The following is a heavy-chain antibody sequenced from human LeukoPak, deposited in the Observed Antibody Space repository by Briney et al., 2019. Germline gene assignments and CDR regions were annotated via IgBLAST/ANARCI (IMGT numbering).Heavy chain of an antibody. CDR3: ARFGDSSGYYYDPLDY. CDR2: ISAYNGNT. Sequence: ASVKASCKASGYTFTSYGISWVRQAPGQGLEWMGWISAYNGNTNYAQKLQGRVTMTTDTSTSTAYMELRSLRSDDTAVYYCARFGDSSGYYYDPLDYWGQGTLVTVSS. V-gene: IGHV1-18*01. CDR1: GYTFTSYG. D-gene: IGHD3-22*01. J-gene: IGHJ4*02.